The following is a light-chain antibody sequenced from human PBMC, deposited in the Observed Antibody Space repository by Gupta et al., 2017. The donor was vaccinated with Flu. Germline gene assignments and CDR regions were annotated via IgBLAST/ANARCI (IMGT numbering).Light chain of an antibody. J-gene: IGLJ2*01. CDR3: MLDMGSGVA. CDR2: STN. V-gene: IGLV8-61*01. Sequence: GTVTITCGFSSGSGSTSYYPSWYQQTPGQAQRKLIYSTNTRAAGVPDRFSGSILGNKAALTITGAQADDEYDYYCMLDMGSGVAFGGGTKLTVL. CDR1: SGSGSTSYY.